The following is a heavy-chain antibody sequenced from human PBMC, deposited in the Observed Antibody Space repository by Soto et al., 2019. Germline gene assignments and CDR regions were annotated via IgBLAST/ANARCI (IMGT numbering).Heavy chain of an antibody. CDR1: GFTFSTYH. Sequence: GSLRLSCVASGFTFSTYHMVWVRQAPGKGLESVASISGSDNRVFYADSVKGRFTVSRDNSKNTLYLQMNSLRVEDSAVYYCAKILSVTTNYWHGMDVWGQGTTVTVSS. CDR2: ISGSDNRV. V-gene: IGHV3-23*01. D-gene: IGHD4-17*01. CDR3: AKILSVTTNYWHGMDV. J-gene: IGHJ6*02.